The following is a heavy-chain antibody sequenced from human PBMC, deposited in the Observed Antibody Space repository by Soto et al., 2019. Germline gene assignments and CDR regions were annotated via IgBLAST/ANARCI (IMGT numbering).Heavy chain of an antibody. CDR2: IRVNNGDT. Sequence: GASVKVSCKASGYTFTNSGFSWVRQAPGQGLEWVGWIRVNNGDTHYAQKLQGRVTMTTDTSTSTAYMELRSLRSDDTAVYYCARSSGITMVRGVIKYYYGMDVWGQGTTVTVSS. CDR1: GYTFTNSG. J-gene: IGHJ6*02. CDR3: ARSSGITMVRGVIKYYYGMDV. V-gene: IGHV1-18*01. D-gene: IGHD3-10*01.